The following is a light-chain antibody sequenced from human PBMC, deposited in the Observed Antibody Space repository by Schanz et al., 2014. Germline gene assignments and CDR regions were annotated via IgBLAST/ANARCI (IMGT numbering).Light chain of an antibody. V-gene: IGKV1-5*01. CDR2: DTS. CDR1: QDISNY. CDR3: QQSITYPVT. J-gene: IGKJ2*01. Sequence: DIVMTQSPSSLSASVGDRVTITCQASQDISNYLNWYQKKPGKAPKLLIYDTSSLESGVPSRFSGSGSGTEFTLTISSLQPDDFATYYCQQSITYPVTFGQGTKVEIK.